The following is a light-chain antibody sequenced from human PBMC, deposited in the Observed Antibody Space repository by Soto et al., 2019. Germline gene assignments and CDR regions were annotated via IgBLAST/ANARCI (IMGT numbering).Light chain of an antibody. J-gene: IGKJ4*01. V-gene: IGKV3-15*01. CDR3: QQYNNWPLT. CDR2: DAS. CDR1: QSVGSY. Sequence: EIVLTQSPGTLSLSPGERATLSCRASQSVGSYLGWYQQKPGQAPRLLIYDASTRATGIPARFSGSGSGTEFTLTISSLQSEDFAVYYCQQYNNWPLTFGGGTKVDIK.